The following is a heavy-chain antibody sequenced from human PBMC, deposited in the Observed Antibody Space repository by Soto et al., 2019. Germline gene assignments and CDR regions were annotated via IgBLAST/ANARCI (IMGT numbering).Heavy chain of an antibody. J-gene: IGHJ6*02. CDR1: GGSISSSSYY. V-gene: IGHV4-39*01. D-gene: IGHD3-3*01. CDR3: ASFYDFWSGYHPEYYYYGMDV. Sequence: SETLSLTCTVSGGSISSSSYYWGWIRQPPGKGLEWIGSIYYSGSTYYNPSLKSRVTISVDTSKNQFSLKLSSVTAADTAVYYCASFYDFWSGYHPEYYYYGMDVWGQGXTVTVYS. CDR2: IYYSGST.